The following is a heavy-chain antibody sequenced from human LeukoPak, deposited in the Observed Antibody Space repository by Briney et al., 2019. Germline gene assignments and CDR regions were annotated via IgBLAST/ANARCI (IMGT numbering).Heavy chain of an antibody. J-gene: IGHJ4*02. V-gene: IGHV4-34*01. CDR1: GGSFSGYY. CDR2: INHSGST. Sequence: SETLSLTCAVYGGSFSGYYWSWIRQPPGKGLEWIGEINHSGSTNYNPSLKSRVTISVDTSKNRFSLKLSSVTAADTAVYYCARAYTPFYCSGGSCPAYYFDYWGQGTLVTVSS. D-gene: IGHD2-15*01. CDR3: ARAYTPFYCSGGSCPAYYFDY.